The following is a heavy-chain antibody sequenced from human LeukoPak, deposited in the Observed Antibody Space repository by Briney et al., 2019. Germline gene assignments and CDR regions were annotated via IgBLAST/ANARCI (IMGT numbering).Heavy chain of an antibody. J-gene: IGHJ4*02. CDR2: TSYDGSNK. Sequence: GGSLRLSCAASGFTFNNYGMHWVRQAPGKGLEWVAVTSYDGSNKYYADFVKVRFTISRDNSKNTLSLQMNSLRAEDTAVYYCAKGGLWFGELSNFDYWGQGTLVTVSS. CDR1: GFTFNNYG. D-gene: IGHD3-10*01. V-gene: IGHV3-30*18. CDR3: AKGGLWFGELSNFDY.